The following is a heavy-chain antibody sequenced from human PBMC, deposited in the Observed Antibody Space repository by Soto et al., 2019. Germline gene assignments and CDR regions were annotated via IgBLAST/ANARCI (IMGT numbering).Heavy chain of an antibody. V-gene: IGHV3-30-3*01. J-gene: IGHJ6*02. CDR3: ARGTTTSAFAARDV. CDR1: GFTFSNNA. Sequence: QVQLLESGGGVVQPGRSLRLSCAASGFTFSNNAMDWVRQAPGKGLEWVAVISYDGSNKYIAESVKGRFTISRDNSKNTLFLQMNSLRAEDTAVYYCARGTTTSAFAARDVWGQGPTVTVSS. CDR2: ISYDGSNK. D-gene: IGHD1-1*01.